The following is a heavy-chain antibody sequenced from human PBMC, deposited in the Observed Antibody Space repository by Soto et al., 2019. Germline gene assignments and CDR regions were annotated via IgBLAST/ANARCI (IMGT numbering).Heavy chain of an antibody. CDR1: GYTFTSYY. V-gene: IGHV1-46*01. J-gene: IGHJ4*02. Sequence: QVQLVQSGAEVKKPGASVKVSCKASGYTFTSYYMHWVRQAPGQGLEWMGIINPSGGSTSYAQKFQGRVTMTRDTSTSTGYMELSSLRSEDTAVYYCARDRDVLLWFGEFLFDYWGQGTLVTVSS. D-gene: IGHD3-10*01. CDR2: INPSGGST. CDR3: ARDRDVLLWFGEFLFDY.